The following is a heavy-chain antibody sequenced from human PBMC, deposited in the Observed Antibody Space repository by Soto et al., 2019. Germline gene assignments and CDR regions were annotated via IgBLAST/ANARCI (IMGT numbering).Heavy chain of an antibody. CDR2: FNPNSGDT. Sequence: ASVKVSCSACGYIFTAYSMHGVRQAPGQGLEWVGWFNPNSGDTIYAQKFQGRVTLTGDTSISTAYMELYSLTSDDTAVYYCAREASAVISLDYWGQGTLVTVSS. CDR3: AREASAVISLDY. CDR1: GYIFTAYS. D-gene: IGHD6-19*01. V-gene: IGHV1-2*02. J-gene: IGHJ4*02.